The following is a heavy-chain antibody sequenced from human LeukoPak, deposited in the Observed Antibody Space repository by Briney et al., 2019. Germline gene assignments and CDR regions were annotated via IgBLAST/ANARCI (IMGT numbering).Heavy chain of an antibody. D-gene: IGHD3-3*01. CDR2: ISGSGGST. Sequence: GGSLRLSCAASGFTFSSYAMSCVRQAPGKGLEWVSAISGSGGSTYYAESVKGRFTISRDNSKNTLYLQMNSLRAEDTAVYYCAGYGRITIFGVVITVFDAFDIWGQGTMVTVSS. J-gene: IGHJ3*02. V-gene: IGHV3-23*01. CDR1: GFTFSSYA. CDR3: AGYGRITIFGVVITVFDAFDI.